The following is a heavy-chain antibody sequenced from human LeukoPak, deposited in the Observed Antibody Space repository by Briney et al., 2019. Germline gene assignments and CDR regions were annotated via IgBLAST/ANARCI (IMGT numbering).Heavy chain of an antibody. D-gene: IGHD6-13*01. CDR1: GGSVRSGDYY. CDR2: SDYSGTT. Sequence: PSETLSLTCAVSGGSVRSGDYYWNWIRQPPGKGLEWIGYSDYSGTTNYNPSLKSRVTISVETSKNQFSLKLSSVTAADTAVYYCAFRIVVAGRPPLFGYWGQGALVTVSS. V-gene: IGHV4-61*08. CDR3: AFRIVVAGRPPLFGY. J-gene: IGHJ4*02.